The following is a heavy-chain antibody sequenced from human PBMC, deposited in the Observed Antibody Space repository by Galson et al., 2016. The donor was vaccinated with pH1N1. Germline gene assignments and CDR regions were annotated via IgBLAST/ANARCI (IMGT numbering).Heavy chain of an antibody. CDR1: GFTFSSNA. CDR3: AKGYGSGSFSELEY. J-gene: IGHJ4*02. Sequence: LRLSCAASGFTFSSNALSWVRQAPGKGLEWVSGISGSGDSTYYADSVKGRFTVSRDNSKNTRYLQMSSLRVEDTAAYYCAKGYGSGSFSELEYWGQGTLVTVSS. D-gene: IGHD3-10*01. CDR2: ISGSGDST. V-gene: IGHV3-23*01.